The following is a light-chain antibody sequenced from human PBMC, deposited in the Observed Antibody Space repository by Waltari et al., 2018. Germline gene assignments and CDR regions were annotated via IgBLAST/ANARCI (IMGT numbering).Light chain of an antibody. J-gene: IGLJ2*01. V-gene: IGLV2-11*01. CDR3: CCYAGSSALV. CDR2: DVS. CDR1: SSDAGDYNY. Sequence: SALPHPRSVSGSPGQSVTISCTGTSSDAGDYNYVSWYQQHHGKAPTLMIYDVSKRPSAVLDRFSGSKSGSKAALPTSGLQEEDEADYYCCCYAGSSALVFGGGTKLTVL.